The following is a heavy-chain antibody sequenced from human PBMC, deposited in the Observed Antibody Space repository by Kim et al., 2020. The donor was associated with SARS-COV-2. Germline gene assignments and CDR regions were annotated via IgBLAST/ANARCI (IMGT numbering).Heavy chain of an antibody. D-gene: IGHD3-16*01. Sequence: GGSLRLSCAASGFTFHDYAMHWVRQAPGKGLEWVSNITWNSAGIGYAASVKGRFTISRDNAKNSLFLQMNSLRAEDTAIYYCTRGKGFDYWGQGTLVTASS. CDR1: GFTFHDYA. V-gene: IGHV3-9*01. J-gene: IGHJ4*02. CDR2: ITWNSAGI. CDR3: TRGKGFDY.